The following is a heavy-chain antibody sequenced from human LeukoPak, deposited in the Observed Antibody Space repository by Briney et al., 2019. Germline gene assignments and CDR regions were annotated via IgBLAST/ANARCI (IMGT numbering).Heavy chain of an antibody. CDR3: ARGRKRFLEWLLYPAYYYYMDV. CDR2: INPNSGNT. CDR1: GGTFGSYA. J-gene: IGHJ6*03. V-gene: IGHV1-8*03. D-gene: IGHD3-3*01. Sequence: ASVKVSCKASGGTFGSYAINWVRQATGQGLEWMGWINPNSGNTGYVQKFQGRVTITRNTSISTAYMELSSLRSEDTAVYYCARGRKRFLEWLLYPAYYYYMDVWGKGTTVTVSS.